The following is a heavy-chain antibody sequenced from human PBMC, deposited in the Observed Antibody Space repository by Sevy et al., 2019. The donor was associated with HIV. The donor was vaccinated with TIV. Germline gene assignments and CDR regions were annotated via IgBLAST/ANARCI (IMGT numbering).Heavy chain of an antibody. V-gene: IGHV3-66*01. D-gene: IGHD5-18*01. CDR1: GFTVNSNY. CDR3: ARGKCGYGYALNY. J-gene: IGHJ4*02. Sequence: GGSLRLSCAASGFTVNSNYMTWVRQAPGKGLEGVSVIHSDDTTYHADSVKDRFTISRDNFKNTLYLHMSSLRAVDTAVYYWARGKCGYGYALNYWGQGTLVTVSS. CDR2: IHSDDTT.